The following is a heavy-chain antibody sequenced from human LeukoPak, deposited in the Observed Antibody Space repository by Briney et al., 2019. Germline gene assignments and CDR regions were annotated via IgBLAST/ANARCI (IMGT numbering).Heavy chain of an antibody. CDR1: GFTLSSYA. V-gene: IGHV3-23*01. Sequence: GGSVRLSCAASGFTLSSYAMSWVRQGPGKGLEWVSAISVSGNTYHADSVKGRFTISRDSYKNTLYLQMNSLRAEDTAVYYCARVDVVPAAAYYYYYYMDVWGKGTTVTISS. CDR3: ARVDVVPAAAYYYYYYMDV. D-gene: IGHD2-2*01. CDR2: ISVSGNT. J-gene: IGHJ6*03.